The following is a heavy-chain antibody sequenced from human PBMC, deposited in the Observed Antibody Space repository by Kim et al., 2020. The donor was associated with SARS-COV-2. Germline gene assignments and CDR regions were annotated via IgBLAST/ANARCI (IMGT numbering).Heavy chain of an antibody. CDR1: GFTFSRFG. J-gene: IGHJ6*02. V-gene: IGHV3-21*01. Sequence: GGSLRVSCLTSGFTFSRFGMNWVRQAPGKGLEWVSSIGGGSSAVYYADSVRGRFTISRDSAERSLFLQMDGLRVEDTAVYYCARDREFSYGMDVWGQGTTVTVSS. CDR2: IGGGSSAV. CDR3: ARDREFSYGMDV. D-gene: IGHD3-16*01.